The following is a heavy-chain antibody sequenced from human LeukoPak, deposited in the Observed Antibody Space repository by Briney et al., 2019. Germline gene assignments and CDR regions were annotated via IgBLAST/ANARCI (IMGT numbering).Heavy chain of an antibody. V-gene: IGHV3-66*01. CDR3: AGADASTWHGAKY. CDR1: GFTVSENY. Sequence: GGSLRLSCAASGFTVSENYMSWIRQAPGKGLEWVSLIHTGGTTYYADSVQDRFTISRDTSKNIVYLQMNSLSAEDTAVYYCAGADASTWHGAKYWGQGTLVTVSS. D-gene: IGHD6-13*01. CDR2: IHTGGTT. J-gene: IGHJ4*02.